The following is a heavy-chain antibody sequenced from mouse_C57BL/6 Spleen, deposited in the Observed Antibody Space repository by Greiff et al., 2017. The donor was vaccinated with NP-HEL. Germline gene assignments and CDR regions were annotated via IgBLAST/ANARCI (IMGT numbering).Heavy chain of an antibody. CDR1: RYTFTSYW. J-gene: IGHJ4*01. V-gene: IGHV1-50*01. CDR3: ALRRDYAMDY. CDR2: IDPSDSYT. D-gene: IGHD2-12*01. Sequence: QVQLQQPGAELVKPGASVKLSCKASRYTFTSYWMQWVKQRPGQGLEWIGEIDPSDSYTNYNQKFKGKATLTVDTSSSTAYMQLSSLTSEDSAVYYCALRRDYAMDYWGQGTSVTVSS.